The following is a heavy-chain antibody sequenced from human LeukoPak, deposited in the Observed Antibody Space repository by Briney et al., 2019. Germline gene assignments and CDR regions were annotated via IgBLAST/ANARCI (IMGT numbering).Heavy chain of an antibody. D-gene: IGHD5-18*01. CDR3: ATYVDTVRYDAFDV. V-gene: IGHV3-74*01. J-gene: IGHJ3*01. CDR2: INSDGSSA. CDR1: GFTFSSYW. Sequence: GGSLRLSCAASGFTFSSYWMHWVRQAPGKGLVWVSRINSDGSSASYADSVKGRFTISRDNARNTLFLQMNSLRAEDAAVYYCATYVDTVRYDAFDVWGQGTMVTVSS.